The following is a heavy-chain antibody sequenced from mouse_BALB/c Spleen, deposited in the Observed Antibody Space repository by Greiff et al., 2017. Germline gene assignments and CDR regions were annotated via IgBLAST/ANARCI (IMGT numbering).Heavy chain of an antibody. CDR3: ARINYGNYDYAMDV. Sequence: EVHLVESGGGLVKPGGSLKLSCAASGFTFSDYYMYWVRQTPEKRLEWVATISDGGSYTYNPDSVKGRFTISRDNAKNNLYLQMSSLKSEDKSMDYCARINYGNYDYAMDVWGQGTAVTVSS. CDR1: GFTFSDYY. J-gene: IGHJ4*01. V-gene: IGHV5-4*02. D-gene: IGHD2-1*01. CDR2: ISDGGSYT.